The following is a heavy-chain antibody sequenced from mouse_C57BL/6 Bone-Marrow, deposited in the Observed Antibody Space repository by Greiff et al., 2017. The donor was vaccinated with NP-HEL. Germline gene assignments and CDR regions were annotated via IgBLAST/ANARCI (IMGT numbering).Heavy chain of an antibody. J-gene: IGHJ3*01. V-gene: IGHV1-59*01. CDR3: ARPRYYYGSSYPFAY. Sequence: VQLQQSGAELVRPGTSVKLSCKASGYTFTSYWMHWVKQRPGQGLEWIGVIDPSDSYTNYNQKFKGKATLTVDTSSSTAYMQLSSLTSEDSAVYYCARPRYYYGSSYPFAYWGQGTLVTVSA. CDR1: GYTFTSYW. CDR2: IDPSDSYT. D-gene: IGHD1-1*01.